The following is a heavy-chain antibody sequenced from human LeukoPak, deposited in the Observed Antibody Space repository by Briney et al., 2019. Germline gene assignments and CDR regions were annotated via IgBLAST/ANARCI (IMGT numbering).Heavy chain of an antibody. CDR1: GFTFSTYD. V-gene: IGHV3-13*01. J-gene: IGHJ4*02. Sequence: PGGSLRLSCAASGFTFSTYDMHWVRQVTGKGLEWVSAIGTGDDTYHLGSVKGRFTISRENAKNVLYLQMSSLRAEDTAVYYCARAVAGGDYFDYWGQGTLVTVSS. CDR3: ARAVAGGDYFDY. D-gene: IGHD6-19*01. CDR2: IGTGDDT.